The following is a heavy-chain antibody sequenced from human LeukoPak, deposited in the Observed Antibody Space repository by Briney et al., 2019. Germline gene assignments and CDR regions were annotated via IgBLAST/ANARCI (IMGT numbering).Heavy chain of an antibody. CDR1: GYTFTSYG. CDR3: ATVRPYYYDSSGYYLDY. CDR2: ISTYNGNT. Sequence: GASVKVSCKTSGYTFTSYGVSWVRQAPGQGLEWMGWISTYNGNTNYAQKLQGRVTMTTDTSTSTAYLDLRSLRSDDTAVFYCATVRPYYYDSSGYYLDYWGQGTLVTVSS. D-gene: IGHD3-22*01. V-gene: IGHV1-18*01. J-gene: IGHJ4*02.